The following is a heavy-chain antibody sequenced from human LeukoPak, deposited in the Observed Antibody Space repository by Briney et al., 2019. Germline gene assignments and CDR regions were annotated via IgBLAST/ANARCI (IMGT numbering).Heavy chain of an antibody. Sequence: PGGSLRLSCVASGLTFSSNSMSWVRQPPGMGLEWVSGISVSGTTVYADSVKGRLTISRDNSKNTLYLQMNNLRAEDTALYYCAKGFSVRGRFDPWGQGTQVTVSS. J-gene: IGHJ5*02. D-gene: IGHD2-15*01. CDR2: ISVSGTT. V-gene: IGHV3-23*01. CDR3: AKGFSVRGRFDP. CDR1: GLTFSSNS.